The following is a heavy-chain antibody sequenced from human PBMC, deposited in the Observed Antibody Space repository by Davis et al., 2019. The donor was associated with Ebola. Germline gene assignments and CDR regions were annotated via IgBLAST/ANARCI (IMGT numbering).Heavy chain of an antibody. V-gene: IGHV1-2*02. CDR1: GYTFTGHF. CDR3: ARVRGYGAYYYYYGMDV. D-gene: IGHD4-17*01. J-gene: IGHJ6*02. CDR2: INPNSGGT. Sequence: ASVKVSCKTSGYTFTGHFMHWVRQAPGQGLEWMGWINPNSGGTNYAQKFQGRVTMTRDTSISTAYMELSSLRSEDTAVYYCARVRGYGAYYYYYGMDVWGQGTTVTVSS.